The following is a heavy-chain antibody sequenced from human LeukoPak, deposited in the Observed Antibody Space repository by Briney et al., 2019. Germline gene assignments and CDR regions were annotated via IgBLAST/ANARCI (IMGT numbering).Heavy chain of an antibody. CDR2: ISYVSGAR. D-gene: IGHD3-3*01. J-gene: IGHJ6*03. V-gene: IGHV3-48*02. Sequence: PGGSLRLSCAASRDTLSSYSMNWVRQAPGKGLEWLSYISYVSGARYYAESVKGRFTISRDNAKSSVYLEMDSLRDEDTAVYYCARASRTPYDFPYYYYMDVWGKGTTVTVSS. CDR1: RDTLSSYS. CDR3: ARASRTPYDFPYYYYMDV.